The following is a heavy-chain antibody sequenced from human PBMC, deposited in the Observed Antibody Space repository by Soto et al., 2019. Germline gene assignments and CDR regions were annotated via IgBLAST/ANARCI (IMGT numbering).Heavy chain of an antibody. V-gene: IGHV1-69*01. J-gene: IGHJ5*02. CDR1: GGTFSSYA. D-gene: IGHD3-10*01. Sequence: QVPLVQSGAEVNKPGSSVKVSCTASGGTFSSYAISWVRQAHGQGREWMGGIIPIFGTANYAQKFQGSVTSTADESTSTDYMELSSLRSEDTAVYYCARLVSPGDPWGQGTLVTVSS. CDR3: ARLVSPGDP. CDR2: IIPIFGTA.